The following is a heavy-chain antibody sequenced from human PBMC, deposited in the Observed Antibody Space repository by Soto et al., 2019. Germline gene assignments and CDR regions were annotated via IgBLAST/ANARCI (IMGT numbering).Heavy chain of an antibody. Sequence: QVQLQESGPGLVKPSETLSLTCSVSGGSISSYYWSWIRQPPGKGLEWIGYIYYTGSTNSNLSLKSRAPISLDTSKNQFSPRLTSVTAADTAVYYCARASGCSDGSCAFDPWGQGTLVTVSS. J-gene: IGHJ5*02. D-gene: IGHD2-15*01. V-gene: IGHV4-59*01. CDR1: GGSISSYY. CDR2: IYYTGST. CDR3: ARASGCSDGSCAFDP.